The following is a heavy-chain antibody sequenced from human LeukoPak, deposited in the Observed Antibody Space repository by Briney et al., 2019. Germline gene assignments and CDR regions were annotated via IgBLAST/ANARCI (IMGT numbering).Heavy chain of an antibody. CDR2: LNEDGSVK. CDR3: ANVPRSRVSY. D-gene: IGHD2-15*01. V-gene: IGHV3-7*01. Sequence: GGSLRLSCATSEFRFSTNWMHWVRQTPGKGLEWVAELNEDGSVKYYVDSVKGRFTISRDNAKSLLFLQMYNLRTEDTGVYFCANVPRSRVSYWGRGTLVTVSS. CDR1: EFRFSTNW. J-gene: IGHJ4*02.